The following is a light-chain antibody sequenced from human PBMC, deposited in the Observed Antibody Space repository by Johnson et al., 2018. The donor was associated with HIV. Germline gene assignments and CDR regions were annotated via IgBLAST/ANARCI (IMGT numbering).Light chain of an antibody. CDR2: ENN. Sequence: QSVLTQPPSVSAAPGQRVTISCSGSSSNIGKNYVSWYQQLPGTAPKLLIYENNKRPSGIPDRFSGSQSGTSATLGITGLQTENEADYYCGPWDSSLSAYVFGIGTKVTVL. CDR3: GPWDSSLSAYV. CDR1: SSNIGKNY. V-gene: IGLV1-51*02. J-gene: IGLJ1*01.